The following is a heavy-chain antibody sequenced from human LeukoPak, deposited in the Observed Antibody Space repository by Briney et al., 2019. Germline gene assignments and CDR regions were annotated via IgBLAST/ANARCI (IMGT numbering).Heavy chain of an antibody. CDR1: GYTFTGYY. V-gene: IGHV1-2*02. Sequence: GASVKVSCTASGYTFTGYYMHWVRQAPGKGLEWMGWINHNRGGKNYAQKFQGRVTMTRDTSISTAYMELIRLKPDDTTVYYCARDDYVRGFRVTPYSGGYWGQGTLVTVSS. CDR3: ARDDYVRGFRVTPYSGGY. CDR2: INHNRGGK. J-gene: IGHJ4*02. D-gene: IGHD3-10*02.